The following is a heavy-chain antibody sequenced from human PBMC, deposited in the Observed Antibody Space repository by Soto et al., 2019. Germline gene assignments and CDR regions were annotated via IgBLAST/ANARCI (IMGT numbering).Heavy chain of an antibody. CDR3: TRGAGAPWVRFDA. CDR2: ISYSAKT. V-gene: IGHV4-38-2*01. CDR1: GYSITSGFY. D-gene: IGHD3-22*01. J-gene: IGHJ5*02. Sequence: PXETLSLPFGDSGYSITSGFYGGWVRQSPGKGLEWIGSISYSAKTFYNPSLASRLSIAVDTSMNQFSLRLTSVTAADTALYYCTRGAGAPWVRFDAWGQGTLVTVSS.